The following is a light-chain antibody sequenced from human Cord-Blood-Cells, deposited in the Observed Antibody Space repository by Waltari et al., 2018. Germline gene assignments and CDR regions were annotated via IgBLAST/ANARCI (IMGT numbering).Light chain of an antibody. J-gene: IGKJ5*01. Sequence: EIVLTQSPATRSLSPGEHATLPSRASQSVSSDLAWYQQKPGQAPRLLIFDASNSATGIPARFSGSGSGTDFTLTISSLEPEDFAVYYCQQRSNWITFGQGTRLEIK. V-gene: IGKV3-11*01. CDR3: QQRSNWIT. CDR1: QSVSSD. CDR2: DAS.